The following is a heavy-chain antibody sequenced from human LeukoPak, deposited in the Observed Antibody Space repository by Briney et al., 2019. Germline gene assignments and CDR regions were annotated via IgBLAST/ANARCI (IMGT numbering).Heavy chain of an antibody. CDR1: GFNFANHA. D-gene: IGHD2-21*02. CDR3: VREDTPATANY. Sequence: GGSLRLSCAASGFNFANHAMSWVRQTPGKGLEWVSAISGGGDITYYADSVTGRFTISRDNSKDTLFLQMHSLRPGDTAVYCCVREDTPATANYWGQGTLVTISS. J-gene: IGHJ4*02. V-gene: IGHV3-23*01. CDR2: ISGGGDIT.